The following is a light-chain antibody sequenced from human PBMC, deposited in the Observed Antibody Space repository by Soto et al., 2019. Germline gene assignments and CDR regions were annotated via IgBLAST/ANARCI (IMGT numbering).Light chain of an antibody. Sequence: DIQMTQSPSSLSASVGDRVTITCRASQSISIYLNWYQQKPGKAPKLLIYAASSLQSGVPSRFSVDGSGSDFTLTISSLQPEDFATYYCQHSSSTPPFTFGPGTKVDIK. V-gene: IGKV1-39*01. CDR1: QSISIY. J-gene: IGKJ3*01. CDR2: AAS. CDR3: QHSSSTPPFT.